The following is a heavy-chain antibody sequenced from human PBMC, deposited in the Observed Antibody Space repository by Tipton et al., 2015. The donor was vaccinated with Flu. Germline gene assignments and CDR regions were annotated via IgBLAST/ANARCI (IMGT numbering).Heavy chain of an antibody. Sequence: TLSLTCTVSGHYFNTAYYWGWIRQAPGRGLEWVGSIYYTGYPYYNSSLKSRLAMSIDTSKKQFSLRLSSVTAADTAVYYCAKVLFGWVESWAQGTLVTVSS. CDR2: IYYTGYP. CDR1: GHYFNTAYY. D-gene: IGHD3-16*01. CDR3: AKVLFGWVES. V-gene: IGHV4-38-2*02. J-gene: IGHJ5*01.